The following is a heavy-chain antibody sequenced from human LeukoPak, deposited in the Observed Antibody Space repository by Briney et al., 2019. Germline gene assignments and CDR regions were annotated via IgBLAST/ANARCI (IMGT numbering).Heavy chain of an antibody. D-gene: IGHD3-22*01. CDR1: GFTFSSYG. CDR2: IWYGGSNK. V-gene: IGHV3-30*02. J-gene: IGHJ4*02. Sequence: GGSLRLSCAASGFTFSSYGMHWVRQAPGKGLEWVAVIWYGGSNKYYADSVKGRFTISRDSSKNTLYLQMNSLRAEDTAVYYCAKDRYDSSGLDYWGQGTLVTVSS. CDR3: AKDRYDSSGLDY.